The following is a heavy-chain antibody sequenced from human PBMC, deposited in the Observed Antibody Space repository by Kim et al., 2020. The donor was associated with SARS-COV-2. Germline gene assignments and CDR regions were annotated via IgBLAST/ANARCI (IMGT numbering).Heavy chain of an antibody. J-gene: IGHJ5*02. CDR3: ARGGGRITMIVVVITTRDNWFDP. V-gene: IGHV4-39*01. Sequence: SETLSLTCTVSGGSISSSSYYWGWIRQPPGKGLEWIGSIYYSGSTYYNPSLKSRVTISVDTSKNQFSLKLSSVTAADTAVYYCARGGGRITMIVVVITTRDNWFDPWGQGTLVTVSS. CDR1: GGSISSSSYY. D-gene: IGHD3-22*01. CDR2: IYYSGST.